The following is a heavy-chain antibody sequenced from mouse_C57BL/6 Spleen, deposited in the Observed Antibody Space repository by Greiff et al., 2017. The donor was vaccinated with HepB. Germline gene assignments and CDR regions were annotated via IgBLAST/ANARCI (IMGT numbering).Heavy chain of an antibody. CDR3: AREGGYYDYVLDY. Sequence: VQLKQSGAELVRPGASVKLSCKASGYTFTDYYINWVKQRPGQGLEWIARIYPGSGNTYYNEKFKGKATLTAEKSSSTAYMQLSSLTSEDSAVYFCAREGGYYDYVLDYWGQGTTLTVSS. CDR2: IYPGSGNT. J-gene: IGHJ2*01. D-gene: IGHD2-4*01. CDR1: GYTFTDYY. V-gene: IGHV1-76*01.